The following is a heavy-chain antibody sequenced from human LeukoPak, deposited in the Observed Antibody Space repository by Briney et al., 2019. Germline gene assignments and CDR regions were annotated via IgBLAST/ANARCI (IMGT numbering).Heavy chain of an antibody. CDR3: ARDLYVNRPFDY. D-gene: IGHD2-2*02. CDR2: IYSGGST. J-gene: IGHJ4*02. V-gene: IGHV3-53*01. Sequence: GGSLRLSCAASGFTVSSNDMSWVRQAPGKGLECISVIYSGGSTDYADSVKGRLTISRDNSKNTLYLQMNSLRAEDTAVYYCARDLYVNRPFDYWGQGTLVTVSS. CDR1: GFTVSSND.